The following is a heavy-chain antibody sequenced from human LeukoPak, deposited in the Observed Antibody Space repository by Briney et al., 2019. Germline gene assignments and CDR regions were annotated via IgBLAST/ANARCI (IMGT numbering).Heavy chain of an antibody. CDR2: ISAYNGNT. V-gene: IGHV1-18*01. J-gene: IGHJ6*02. Sequence: ASVKVSCKASGYTFTSYGISWVRQAPGQGLEWMGWISAYNGNTNYAQKLQGRVTMTTDTSTSTAYVELRSLRSDDTAVYYCARDLPVLLYYYYGMDVWGQGTTVTVSS. CDR1: GYTFTSYG. CDR3: ARDLPVLLYYYYGMDV.